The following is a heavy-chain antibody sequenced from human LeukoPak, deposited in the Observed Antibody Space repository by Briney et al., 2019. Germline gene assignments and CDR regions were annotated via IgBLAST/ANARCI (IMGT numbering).Heavy chain of an antibody. Sequence: SETLSLTCTVSGGSISTDYWSWIRQPPGKELEWIGYIYYSGSTNYNPSLKSRVTISVDTSKNQFSLKLSSVTAADTAVYYCARSGTKTNGFDHWGQGTLVTVSS. J-gene: IGHJ4*02. D-gene: IGHD2-8*01. V-gene: IGHV4-59*01. CDR1: GGSISTDY. CDR3: ARSGTKTNGFDH. CDR2: IYYSGST.